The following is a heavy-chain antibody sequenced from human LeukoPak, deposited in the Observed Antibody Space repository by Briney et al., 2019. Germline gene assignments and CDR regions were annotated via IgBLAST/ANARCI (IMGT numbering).Heavy chain of an antibody. CDR2: INPSGGST. J-gene: IGHJ4*02. V-gene: IGHV1-46*01. Sequence: ASVKVSCKASGYTFTSYYMHWVRQAPGQGLEWMGIINPSGGSTSYAQKFQGRVTMTRDMSTSTVYMELSSLRSEDTAVYYCARSDITMIVVVSPWYFDYWGQGTLVTVSS. D-gene: IGHD3-22*01. CDR3: ARSDITMIVVVSPWYFDY. CDR1: GYTFTSYY.